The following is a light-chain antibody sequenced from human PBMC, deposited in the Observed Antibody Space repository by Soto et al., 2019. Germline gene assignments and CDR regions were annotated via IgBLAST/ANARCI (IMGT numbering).Light chain of an antibody. V-gene: IGKV3-15*01. Sequence: EIVLTQSPATLSVSPGERATLSCRASQSVQTNLAWYQQKPGQAPRLVMYEASTRATGIPARFSGSGSKTEFTLTISSLQSEDSAVYFCQQYDDWPPRLSFGGGTKVEIK. J-gene: IGKJ4*01. CDR1: QSVQTN. CDR3: QQYDDWPPRLS. CDR2: EAS.